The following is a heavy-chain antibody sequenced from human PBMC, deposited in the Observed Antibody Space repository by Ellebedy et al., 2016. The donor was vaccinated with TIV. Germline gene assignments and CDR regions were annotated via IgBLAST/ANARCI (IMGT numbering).Heavy chain of an antibody. D-gene: IGHD3-22*01. J-gene: IGHJ4*02. CDR2: IYYSGST. V-gene: IGHV4-59*01. CDR1: GVSISTYY. Sequence: MPSETLSLTCTVSGVSISTYYWSWIRQAPGEGLECIGYIYYSGSTNYNPSLKSRVTISVDTSKNQFSLKLSSVTAADTAVYYCASYDSTGYFHYWGQGTLVTVSS. CDR3: ASYDSTGYFHY.